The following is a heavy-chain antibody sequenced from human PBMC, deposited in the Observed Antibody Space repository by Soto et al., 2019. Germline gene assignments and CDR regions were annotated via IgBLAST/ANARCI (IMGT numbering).Heavy chain of an antibody. CDR3: ARETTTANLFYGLDV. J-gene: IGHJ6*02. D-gene: IGHD4-4*01. Sequence: QVQLVQSGAEVKKPGSSVKVSCKASGDTFSSHAITWVRQAPGQGLEWMGGIIPIFGTANYAQKFQGRVTIXXDXSXXTAYMELSSLRSEDTAVYFCARETTTANLFYGLDVWGQGTTVTVSS. CDR1: GDTFSSHA. CDR2: IIPIFGTA. V-gene: IGHV1-69*12.